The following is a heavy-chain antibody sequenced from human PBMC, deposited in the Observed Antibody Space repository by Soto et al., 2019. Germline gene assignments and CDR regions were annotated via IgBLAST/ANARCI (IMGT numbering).Heavy chain of an antibody. D-gene: IGHD2-2*01. J-gene: IGHJ4*02. CDR1: GYTFTSYG. CDR2: ISAYNGNT. CDR3: ARTDIVLVPAAPGYLDY. V-gene: IGHV1-18*01. Sequence: QVQLVQSGAEVKKPGASVKVSCKASGYTFTSYGISWVRQAPGQGLEGMGWISAYNGNTNYAQKLQGRVTMTTDTSTSTAYMELRRLRSYDTAVYYCARTDIVLVPAAPGYLDYWGQGTLVTVSS.